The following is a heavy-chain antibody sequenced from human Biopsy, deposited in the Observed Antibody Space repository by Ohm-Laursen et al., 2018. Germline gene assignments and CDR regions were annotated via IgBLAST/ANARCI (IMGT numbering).Heavy chain of an antibody. V-gene: IGHV1-8*01. Sequence: SSVKVSCKASGYTFTSFDINWVRQATGQGLEWMGWMNPNSGNTGYAQKLQGRVTMTTDTSAATAYMELRSLRSDDTAVYYCARDCQPYLVTIHYYYYGMDVWGQGTTVTVSS. CDR1: GYTFTSFD. CDR2: MNPNSGNT. J-gene: IGHJ6*02. CDR3: ARDCQPYLVTIHYYYYGMDV. D-gene: IGHD3-9*01.